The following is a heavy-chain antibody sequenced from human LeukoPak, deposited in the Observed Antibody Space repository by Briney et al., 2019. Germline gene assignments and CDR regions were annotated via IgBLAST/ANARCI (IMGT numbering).Heavy chain of an antibody. D-gene: IGHD3-22*01. CDR3: ARNPLDSSGYWLYNFDY. V-gene: IGHV3-21*01. CDR2: ISTSSSYI. J-gene: IGHJ4*02. CDR1: GFTFSSFG. Sequence: GGSLRLSCAASGFTFSSFGMNWVRQAPGKGLEGVSSISTSSSYIYYADSVKGRFTISRDNAKNSLYLQMNSLRAEDTAVYYCARNPLDSSGYWLYNFDYWGQGTLVTVSS.